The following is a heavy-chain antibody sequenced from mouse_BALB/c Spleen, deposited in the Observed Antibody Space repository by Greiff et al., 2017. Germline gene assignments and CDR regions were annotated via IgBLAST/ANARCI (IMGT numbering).Heavy chain of an antibody. CDR1: GYTFTDYN. J-gene: IGHJ4*01. D-gene: IGHD2-3*01. CDR3: ARRDDGYYVKDAMDY. CDR2: IYPYNGGT. V-gene: IGHV1S29*02. Sequence: DVQLQESGPELVKPGASVKISCKASGYTFTDYNMHWVKQSHGKSLEWIGYIYPYNGGTGYNQKFKSKATLTVDNSSSTAYMELRSLTSEDSAVYYCARRDDGYYVKDAMDYWGQGTSVTVSS.